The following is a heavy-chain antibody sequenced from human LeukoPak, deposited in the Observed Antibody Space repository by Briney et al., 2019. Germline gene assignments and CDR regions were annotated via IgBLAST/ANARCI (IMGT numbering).Heavy chain of an antibody. Sequence: GGSLRLSCVPSGITFSNSALNWVRQAPGKGLEWVAFIRYDGSNKYYADSVKGRFTISRDNSKNTLYLQMNSLRGEDTAVYYCARVHLTRTFDAFDIWGQGTKVTVSS. CDR2: IRYDGSNK. CDR3: ARVHLTRTFDAFDI. V-gene: IGHV3-30*02. J-gene: IGHJ3*02. D-gene: IGHD2-21*02. CDR1: GITFSNSA.